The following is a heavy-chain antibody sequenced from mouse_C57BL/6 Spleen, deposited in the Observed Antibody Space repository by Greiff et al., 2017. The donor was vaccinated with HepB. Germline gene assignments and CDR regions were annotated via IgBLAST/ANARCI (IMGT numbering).Heavy chain of an antibody. CDR1: GYAFTNYL. CDR2: INPGSGGT. V-gene: IGHV1-54*01. CDR3: ARSHYGSLYYFDY. D-gene: IGHD1-1*01. Sequence: QVHVKQSGAELVRPGTSVKVSCKASGYAFTNYLIEWVKQRPGQGLEWIGVINPGSGGTNYNEKFKGKATLTADKSSSTAYMQLSSLTSEDSAVYFCARSHYGSLYYFDYWGQGTTLTVSS. J-gene: IGHJ2*01.